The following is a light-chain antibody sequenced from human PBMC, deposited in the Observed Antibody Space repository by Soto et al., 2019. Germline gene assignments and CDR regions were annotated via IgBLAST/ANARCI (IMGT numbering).Light chain of an antibody. CDR2: DAS. CDR3: QQYERPPCA. CDR1: QRVSNSY. Sequence: EIVLTQSPGTLSLSPGDRATLSCRASQRVSNSYLAWYQQKPGQAPRLLIYDASTRAAGVPDRVTGGGSWTDFTLTISALEPEDFALYFCQQYERPPCAFGQWTRLEI. J-gene: IGKJ2*02. V-gene: IGKV3-20*01.